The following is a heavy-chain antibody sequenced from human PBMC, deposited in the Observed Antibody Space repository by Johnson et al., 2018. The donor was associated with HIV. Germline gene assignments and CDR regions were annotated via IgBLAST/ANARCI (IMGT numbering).Heavy chain of an antibody. V-gene: IGHV3-30*18. CDR3: AKGQGWFSGFDI. CDR2: ISDDGTNK. J-gene: IGHJ3*02. CDR1: GFTFSSYA. D-gene: IGHD2-15*01. Sequence: QVQLVESGGGVVQPGRSLRLSCVASGFTFSSYAMSWVRQAPGKGLEWVAVISDDGTNKFYADSVKGRFTISRDNSKNTLYLQMNSLRAEDTAVYYCAKGQGWFSGFDIWGPGTMVTVSS.